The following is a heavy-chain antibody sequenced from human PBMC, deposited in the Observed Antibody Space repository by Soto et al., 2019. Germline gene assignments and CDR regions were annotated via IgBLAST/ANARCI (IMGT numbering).Heavy chain of an antibody. Sequence: GGSLRLSCAASGFTFSSYSMNWVRQAPGKGLEWVSSISSSSSYIYYADSVKGRFTISRDNAKNSLYLQMNSLRAEDTAVYYCARDPGYYSSPHVSWGQGTLVTVSS. CDR1: GFTFSSYS. CDR2: ISSSSSYI. D-gene: IGHD6-13*01. V-gene: IGHV3-21*01. CDR3: ARDPGYYSSPHVS. J-gene: IGHJ4*02.